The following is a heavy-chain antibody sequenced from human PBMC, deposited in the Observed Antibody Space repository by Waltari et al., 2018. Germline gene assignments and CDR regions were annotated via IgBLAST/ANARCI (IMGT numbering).Heavy chain of an antibody. Sequence: EVQLMESGGKVMQPGGSLRVSCEASGFSFSNHAMSWVRQAPGKGLEWISVMGGNGEYRAYADSVKGRFTISRDNSKNTLYLQMNSLRADDTAVYFCVKYGFGGVLSHWGQGTLVTV. V-gene: IGHV3-23*01. CDR2: MGGNGEYR. CDR1: GFSFSNHA. J-gene: IGHJ4*02. D-gene: IGHD3-16*01. CDR3: VKYGFGGVLSH.